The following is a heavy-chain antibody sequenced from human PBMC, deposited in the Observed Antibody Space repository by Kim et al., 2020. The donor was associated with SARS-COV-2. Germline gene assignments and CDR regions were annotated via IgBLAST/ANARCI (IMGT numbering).Heavy chain of an antibody. Sequence: GGSLRLSCAASGFMFSSYAMYWVRQPPGKGPEYVSAITTDGGSTHYANSVRGRFTISRDNSKNTLFLQMGTLRPDDTAVYYCARAKNMETTWWFDPWGQGTLVTVSS. D-gene: IGHD1-1*01. CDR2: ITTDGGST. V-gene: IGHV3-64*01. CDR3: ARAKNMETTWWFDP. CDR1: GFMFSSYA. J-gene: IGHJ5*02.